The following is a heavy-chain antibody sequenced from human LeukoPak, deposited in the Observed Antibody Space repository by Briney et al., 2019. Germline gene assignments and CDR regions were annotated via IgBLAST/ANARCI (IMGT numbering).Heavy chain of an antibody. CDR1: GFIFSNYG. CDR2: ISASGGAT. J-gene: IGHJ4*02. D-gene: IGHD5-12*01. V-gene: IGHV3-23*01. Sequence: GGSLRLSCAASGFIFSNYGMNWVRQAPGKGLEWVAAISASGGATSYADSVRGRFTISRDNSKSTTYLQMNSLRAEDTAVFYCAKTQLKRGYSGYDFFRINGFDYWGQGTLVTVSS. CDR3: AKTQLKRGYSGYDFFRINGFDY.